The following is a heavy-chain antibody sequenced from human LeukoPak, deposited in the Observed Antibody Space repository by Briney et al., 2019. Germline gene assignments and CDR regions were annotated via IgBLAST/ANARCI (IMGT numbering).Heavy chain of an antibody. J-gene: IGHJ6*03. CDR3: ARGDIVVVPAARGHYYYYYMDV. D-gene: IGHD2-2*01. CDR1: GGTFSSYA. V-gene: IGHV1-69*06. Sequence: ASVKVSCKASGGTFSSYAISWVRQAPGQGLEWMGGIIPIFGTANYAQKFQGRVTITADKSTSTAYMELSSLRSEDTAVYYCARGDIVVVPAARGHYYYYYMDVWGKGTTVTISS. CDR2: IIPIFGTA.